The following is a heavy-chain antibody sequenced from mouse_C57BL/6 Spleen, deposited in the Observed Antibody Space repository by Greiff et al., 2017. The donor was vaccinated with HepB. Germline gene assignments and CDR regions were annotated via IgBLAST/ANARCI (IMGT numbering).Heavy chain of an antibody. CDR1: GYTFTDYE. CDR3: TPDVVVDY. Sequence: QVQLQQSGAELVRPGASVTLSCKASGYTFTDYEMHWVKQTPVHGLEWIGAINPETGGTAYNQKFKGKSILTADKSSSTACMELRSLTSEDSAVYYCTPDVVVDYWGQGTTLTVSS. CDR2: INPETGGT. V-gene: IGHV1-15*01. D-gene: IGHD1-1*01. J-gene: IGHJ2*01.